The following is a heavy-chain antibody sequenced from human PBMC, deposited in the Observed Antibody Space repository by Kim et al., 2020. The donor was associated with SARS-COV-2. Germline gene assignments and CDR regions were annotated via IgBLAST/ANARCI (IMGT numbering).Heavy chain of an antibody. J-gene: IGHJ5*02. CDR3: AGDSPVPFAAPGTGNWFDP. V-gene: IGHV3-21*01. Sequence: GGSLSLSCAASGFTFSSYSMNWIRQAPGKGLEWVSSISSSSSYIYYADPVKGRFTISRDNAKNSLYLQMNSLRAEDTAVYYCAGDSPVPFAAPGTGNWFDPWGQGTLVTVSS. CDR2: ISSSSSYI. D-gene: IGHD6-13*01. CDR1: GFTFSSYS.